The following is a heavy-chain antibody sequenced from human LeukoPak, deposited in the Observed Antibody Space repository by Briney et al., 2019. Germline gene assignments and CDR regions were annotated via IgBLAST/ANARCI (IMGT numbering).Heavy chain of an antibody. D-gene: IGHD4-17*01. CDR3: ARDLVTVTKGFDI. J-gene: IGHJ3*02. Sequence: SETLSLTCTVSGGSISSHYWSWIRQPPGKGLEWIGYIYYSGSTNYSPSLKSRVSISVDTSKNQFSLKLRSVTAADTAVYYCARDLVTVTKGFDIWGQGTMVSVSS. CDR2: IYYSGST. V-gene: IGHV4-59*11. CDR1: GGSISSHY.